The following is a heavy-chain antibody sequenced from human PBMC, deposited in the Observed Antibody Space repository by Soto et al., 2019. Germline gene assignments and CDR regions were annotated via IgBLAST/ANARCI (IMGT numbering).Heavy chain of an antibody. V-gene: IGHV4-61*01. J-gene: IGHJ4*02. CDR2: IYYSGST. CDR3: ASTAKVATITSFLPY. CDR1: GGSVSSGSYY. Sequence: SETLSLTCTVSGGSVSSGSYYWSWIRQPPGKGLEWIGYIYYSGSTNYNPSLKSRVTISVDTSKNQFSLKLSSVTAADTAVYYCASTAKVATITSFLPYWGQRTLVTVSS. D-gene: IGHD5-12*01.